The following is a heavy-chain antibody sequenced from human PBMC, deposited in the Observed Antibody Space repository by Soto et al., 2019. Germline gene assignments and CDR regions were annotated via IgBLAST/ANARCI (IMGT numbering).Heavy chain of an antibody. CDR3: ARSTYGEGYPHFFAD. CDR2: IHNTGNT. Sequence: QVQLQESGPGLVMPSQTLSLTCAVSGGSIDDINSYWTWIRQSPGRSPEWIGYIHNTGNTFYSPSLKRRLAIAIDRSKSQFALKRRAVTAADTAFYYCARSTYGEGYPHFFADWGQGTLVTVSS. J-gene: IGHJ4*02. CDR1: GGSIDDINSY. D-gene: IGHD3-16*02. V-gene: IGHV4-30-4*01.